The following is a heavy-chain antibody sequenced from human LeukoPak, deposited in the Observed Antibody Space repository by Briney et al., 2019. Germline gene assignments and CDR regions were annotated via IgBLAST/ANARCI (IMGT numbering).Heavy chain of an antibody. CDR3: AKGQYSSSWYPPDLDY. J-gene: IGHJ4*02. V-gene: IGHV3-23*01. Sequence: PGGSLRLSCAASGFTFSSYDMNWVRQAPGKGLEWVSSISGSGGRTDYADSVKGRFTISRDNSKNTLYLQMNSPRAEDTAIYYCAKGQYSSSWYPPDLDYWGQGTLVTVSS. D-gene: IGHD6-13*01. CDR2: ISGSGGRT. CDR1: GFTFSSYD.